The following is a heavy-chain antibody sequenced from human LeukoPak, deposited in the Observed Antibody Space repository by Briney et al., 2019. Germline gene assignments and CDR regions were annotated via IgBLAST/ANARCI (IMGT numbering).Heavy chain of an antibody. Sequence: GGSLRLSCAASGFTFSSYEMSWVRQAPGKGLEWVSYISSSGSTIYYADSVKGRFTISRDNAKNSLYLQMNSLRAEDTAVYYCARGEVRGCSSTSCYALYYYYGMDVWGKGTTVTVSS. J-gene: IGHJ6*04. CDR3: ARGEVRGCSSTSCYALYYYYGMDV. CDR1: GFTFSSYE. D-gene: IGHD2-2*01. V-gene: IGHV3-48*03. CDR2: ISSSGSTI.